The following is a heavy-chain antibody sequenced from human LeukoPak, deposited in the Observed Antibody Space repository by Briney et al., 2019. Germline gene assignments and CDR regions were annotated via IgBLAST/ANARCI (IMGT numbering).Heavy chain of an antibody. CDR3: AKDVRIAVTWFDY. J-gene: IGHJ4*02. V-gene: IGHV3-30*18. CDR1: GFTFSSYG. Sequence: GGSLRLSCAASGFTFSSYGMHWVRQAPGKGLEWVAVVSYDGSSKYYADSVKGRFTISRDNSKNTLYLQMNSLRAEDTAVYYCAKDVRIAVTWFDYWGQGTLVTVSS. D-gene: IGHD6-19*01. CDR2: VSYDGSSK.